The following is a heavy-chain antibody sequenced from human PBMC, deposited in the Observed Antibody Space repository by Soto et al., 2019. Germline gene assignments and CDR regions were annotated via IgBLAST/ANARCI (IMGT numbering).Heavy chain of an antibody. V-gene: IGHV3-64D*06. CDR3: VKDRYIDY. CDR2: ISSDGRPT. Sequence: GGSLRLSCSVFGFTFSSYAMHWVRQAPGKGLQYVSSISSDGRPTHYADSVKGRFTISRDNSKHTLYLQMSSLRVEDTAIYYCVKDRYIDYWGHGSLVTVSS. J-gene: IGHJ4*01. CDR1: GFTFSSYA.